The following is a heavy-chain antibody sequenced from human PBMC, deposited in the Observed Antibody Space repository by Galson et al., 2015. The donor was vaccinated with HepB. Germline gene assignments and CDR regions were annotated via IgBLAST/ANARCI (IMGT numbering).Heavy chain of an antibody. V-gene: IGHV3-23*01. Sequence: LRLSCAASGFTFSSYGMSWVRQTPGKGLEWVSGISGSGDSTYYADSVKGRFTISRDNSKNTLYLQMNSLRAEDTAVYYCAKDVYFDLYYFDYWGQGTLVTVSS. D-gene: IGHD2/OR15-2a*01. J-gene: IGHJ4*02. CDR2: ISGSGDST. CDR3: AKDVYFDLYYFDY. CDR1: GFTFSSYG.